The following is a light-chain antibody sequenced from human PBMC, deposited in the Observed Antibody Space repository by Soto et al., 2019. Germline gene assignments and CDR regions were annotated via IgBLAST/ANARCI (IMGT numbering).Light chain of an antibody. CDR1: QSLRPTY. J-gene: IGKJ1*01. V-gene: IGKV3-20*01. CDR2: GAS. CDR3: QQYVTSPRT. Sequence: VLTQSPDTLSLSPGETATLSCRASQSLRPTYVAWYQQKPGQAPRLLIYGASFRATDIPGRFSGRGSGTDFTLTISRLEPEDFAVYYCQQYVTSPRTFGLGTKVEMK.